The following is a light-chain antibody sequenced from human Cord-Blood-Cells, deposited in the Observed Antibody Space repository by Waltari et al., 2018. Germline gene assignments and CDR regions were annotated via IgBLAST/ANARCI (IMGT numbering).Light chain of an antibody. J-gene: IGLJ3*02. CDR3: AAWDDSLNGPV. V-gene: IGLV1-44*01. CDR1: SSNIGSNT. CDR2: SNN. Sequence: QSVLTQPPSASGTPGQRVTISCSGSSSNIGSNTVTWYQQLPGTAPKLLISSNNQRPSGVPDRFSGSKSGTPASLAISGPQSEDEADYYCAAWDDSLNGPVFGGGTKLTVL.